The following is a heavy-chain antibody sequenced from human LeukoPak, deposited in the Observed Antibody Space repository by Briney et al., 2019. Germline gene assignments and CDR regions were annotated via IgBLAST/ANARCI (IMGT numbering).Heavy chain of an antibody. D-gene: IGHD3-10*01. CDR2: IYYSGSA. J-gene: IGHJ4*02. Sequence: SETLSLTCTVSGGSISTYYWSWIRQPPGKGLEWIGYIYYSGSANYNPSLRSRVTISIDTSKNQFSLKLSSVTAADTAVYYCARSFGSGNYFDYWGQGTLVTVSS. V-gene: IGHV4-59*01. CDR3: ARSFGSGNYFDY. CDR1: GGSISTYY.